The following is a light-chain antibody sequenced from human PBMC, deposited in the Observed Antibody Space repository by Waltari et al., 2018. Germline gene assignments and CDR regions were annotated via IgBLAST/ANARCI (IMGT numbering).Light chain of an antibody. CDR3: CSFAASYTWV. V-gene: IGLV2-11*01. J-gene: IGLJ3*02. CDR1: RNDVGCYKF. Sequence: QSALTQPRSVSGSPGQSVTISFPGTRNDVGCYKFVSWYQQHPGKIPKLIIFDVIQRPSGVPDRFSGSRSDDTATLTISRLQPEDEADYYCCSFAASYTWVFGGGTRLTVL. CDR2: DVI.